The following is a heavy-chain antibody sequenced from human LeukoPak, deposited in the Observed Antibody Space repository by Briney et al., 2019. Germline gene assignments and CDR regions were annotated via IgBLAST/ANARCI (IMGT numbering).Heavy chain of an antibody. CDR3: ARGDYDFWSGSPAGDI. CDR2: IIPILGIA. D-gene: IGHD3-3*01. J-gene: IGHJ3*02. Sequence: ASVKASCKASGGTFSSYTISWVRQAPGQGLEWMGRIIPILGIANYAQKFQGRVTITADKSTSTAYMELSSLRSEDTAVYYCARGDYDFWSGSPAGDIWGQGTMITVSS. CDR1: GGTFSSYT. V-gene: IGHV1-69*02.